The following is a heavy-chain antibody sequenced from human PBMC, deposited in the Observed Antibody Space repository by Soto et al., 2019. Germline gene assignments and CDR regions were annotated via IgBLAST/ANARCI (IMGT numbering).Heavy chain of an antibody. Sequence: DVHLVESGGGLVQPGGSLRLSCSASGFTFSTYAIHWVRQAPGKGLEYVSVIASHGATSCYAESVKGRFTVSRDNSKNTLYLQMSSLRAEDSAIYYCVKDRTPNWDYPGMDVWGQGTTVTVSS. V-gene: IGHV3-64D*08. J-gene: IGHJ6*02. CDR1: GFTFSTYA. CDR3: VKDRTPNWDYPGMDV. D-gene: IGHD7-27*01. CDR2: IASHGATS.